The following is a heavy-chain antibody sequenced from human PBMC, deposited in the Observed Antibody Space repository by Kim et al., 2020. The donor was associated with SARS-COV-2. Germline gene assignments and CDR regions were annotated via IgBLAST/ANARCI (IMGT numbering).Heavy chain of an antibody. J-gene: IGHJ4*02. V-gene: IGHV4-59*01. D-gene: IGHD3-10*01. CDR2: IYYSGST. Sequence: SETLSLTCTVSGGSISSYYWSWIRQPPGKGLEWIGYIYYSGSTNYNPSLKSRVTISVDTSKNQFSLKLSSVTAADTAVYYCARGPDYYGSGSYYDFDYWGQGTLVTVSS. CDR3: ARGPDYYGSGSYYDFDY. CDR1: GGSISSYY.